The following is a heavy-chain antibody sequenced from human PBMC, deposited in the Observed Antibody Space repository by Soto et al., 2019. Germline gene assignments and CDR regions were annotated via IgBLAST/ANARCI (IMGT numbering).Heavy chain of an antibody. CDR1: GFTFSSHA. D-gene: IGHD3-3*01. CDR3: ARFVGYYIDY. Sequence: QVQLVESGGGVVKPGRSLKLSCAASGFTFSSHAMHWVRQAPGRGLEWVAGISYDRNNKFYADSVKGRFTLSRDNSKSTLYLQMNSLRAEDTAVYYCARFVGYYIDYWGQGTLVTVSS. J-gene: IGHJ4*02. V-gene: IGHV3-30-3*01. CDR2: ISYDRNNK.